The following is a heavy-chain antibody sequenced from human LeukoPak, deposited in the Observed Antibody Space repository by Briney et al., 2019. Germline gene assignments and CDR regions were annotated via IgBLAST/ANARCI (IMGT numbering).Heavy chain of an antibody. CDR3: TRDPAFLEGGWVEY. Sequence: GGSLRLSCAASGFTFSSFTMNWVRQAPGKGLEWVSSISGNSDYIYYADSVKGRFTISRDNAENSLFLQMNNLRAEDTAVYYCTRDPAFLEGGWVEYWGQGTLVTVSS. J-gene: IGHJ4*02. D-gene: IGHD1-1*01. CDR1: GFTFSSFT. V-gene: IGHV3-21*01. CDR2: ISGNSDYI.